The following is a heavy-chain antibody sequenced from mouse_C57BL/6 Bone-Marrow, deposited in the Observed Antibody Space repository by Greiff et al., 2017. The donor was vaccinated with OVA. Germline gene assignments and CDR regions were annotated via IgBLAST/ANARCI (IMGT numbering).Heavy chain of an antibody. J-gene: IGHJ2*01. CDR3: ARWITTVVATDYFGY. CDR1: GYTFTDYY. D-gene: IGHD1-1*01. Sequence: VQLQQSGPELVKPGASVKISCKASGYTFTDYYINWVKQRPGQGLEWIGWIFPGSGSTYYNEKFKGKATLTVDKSSSTAYMLLSSLSSEDSAVYICARWITTVVATDYFGYWGQGTALADYS. V-gene: IGHV1-75*01. CDR2: IFPGSGST.